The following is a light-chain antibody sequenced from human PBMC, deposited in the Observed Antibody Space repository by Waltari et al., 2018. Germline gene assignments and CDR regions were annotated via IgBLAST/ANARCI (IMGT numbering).Light chain of an antibody. Sequence: DILMTQSPSSLSASVVDRVTITCRASQDISNCLNWYPQKPGKTPNLLIYAASSLETGVPSRFSGSGSGTDFTLTISSLQPDDFGTYYCQQSYNTPPVTFGPGTKVDIK. CDR3: QQSYNTPPVT. V-gene: IGKV1-39*01. CDR2: AAS. J-gene: IGKJ1*01. CDR1: QDISNC.